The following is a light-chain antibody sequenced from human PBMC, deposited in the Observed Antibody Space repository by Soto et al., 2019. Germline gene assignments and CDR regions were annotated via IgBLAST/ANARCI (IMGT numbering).Light chain of an antibody. CDR3: QQYNGY. CDR2: DAS. Sequence: DIPMTQSPSTLSASVGDRVTITCRASQSINSWLAWYQQKPGKGPKVLIYDASNLKSGVPSRFSGSGSGTEFTLTISSLQPDDFATYYCQQYNGYFGGGTKVEIK. V-gene: IGKV1-5*01. CDR1: QSINSW. J-gene: IGKJ4*01.